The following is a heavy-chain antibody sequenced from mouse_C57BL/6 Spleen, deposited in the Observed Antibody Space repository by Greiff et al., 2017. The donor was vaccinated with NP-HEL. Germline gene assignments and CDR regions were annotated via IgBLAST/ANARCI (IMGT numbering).Heavy chain of an antibody. CDR2: ISNGGGST. Sequence: EVQLVESGGGLVQPGGSLKLSCAASGFTFSDYYMYWVRQTPEKRLEWVAYISNGGGSTYYPDTVKGRATLSRDNAKNTLYMQLSSLKSEDTAMYYCARQYYYGSNQYWYFDVWGPGTSVTVSS. CDR3: ARQYYYGSNQYWYFDV. CDR1: GFTFSDYY. D-gene: IGHD1-1*01. J-gene: IGHJ1*01. V-gene: IGHV5-12*01.